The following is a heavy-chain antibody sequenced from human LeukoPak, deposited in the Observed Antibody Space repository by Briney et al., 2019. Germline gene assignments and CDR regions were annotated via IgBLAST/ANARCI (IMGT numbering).Heavy chain of an antibody. Sequence: SETLSLTCAVYGGSFSGYYWSWIRQPPGKGLEWIGEINHSGSTNYNPSLKSRVTISVDTSKNQFSLKLSSVTAADTAVYYCARDSSYDFWSGYHTDYWGQGTLVTVSS. CDR2: INHSGST. CDR1: GGSFSGYY. J-gene: IGHJ4*02. CDR3: ARDSSYDFWSGYHTDY. V-gene: IGHV4-34*01. D-gene: IGHD3-3*01.